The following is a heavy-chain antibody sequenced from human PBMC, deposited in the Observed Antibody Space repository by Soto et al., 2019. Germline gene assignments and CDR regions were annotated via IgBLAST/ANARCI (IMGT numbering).Heavy chain of an antibody. CDR2: IYYTGST. Sequence: TLSPTLTVSGGSFSSGDYYWGWGRQPPGKGLEWIGYIYYTGSTFHNPSLKRRVSISIDTSKTQVSLKLRSVTAADTAVYYCARVQSGDQPSHYYLGMDAWGQGTTVTVSS. CDR1: GGSFSSGDYY. J-gene: IGHJ6*02. V-gene: IGHV4-30-4*01. CDR3: ARVQSGDQPSHYYLGMDA. D-gene: IGHD4-17*01.